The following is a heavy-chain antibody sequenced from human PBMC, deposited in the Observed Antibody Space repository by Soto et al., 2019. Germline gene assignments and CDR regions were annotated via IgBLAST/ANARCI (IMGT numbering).Heavy chain of an antibody. J-gene: IGHJ6*04. CDR2: INAGNGNT. CDR3: ARNYLGLGV. Sequence: QVQLVQSGAEVKEPGASVKVSCKASGYTFTTYEIYWVRQAPGQGLEWMGRINAGNGNTKYSQKFQDRLTMTRDTPATTVYMELSGLTXXDXXXXXCARNYLGLGVWGKGTTVTXSS. CDR1: GYTFTTYE. D-gene: IGHD7-27*01. V-gene: IGHV1-3*01.